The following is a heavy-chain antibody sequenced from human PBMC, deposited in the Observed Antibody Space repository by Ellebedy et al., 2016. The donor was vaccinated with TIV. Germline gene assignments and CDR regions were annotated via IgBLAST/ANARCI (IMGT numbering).Heavy chain of an antibody. V-gene: IGHV5-51*01. Sequence: KVSCKGSGFSFTTYWIAWVRQVPGRGLEWMGVIFPDGPDTRYGPSFQGQVTISADKSINTAYLQWSRLTASDSAMYYCVRLRDAFNVREFDYWGQGTQVTVSS. CDR2: IFPDGPDT. CDR3: VRLRDAFNVREFDY. CDR1: GFSFTTYW. J-gene: IGHJ4*02. D-gene: IGHD5-24*01.